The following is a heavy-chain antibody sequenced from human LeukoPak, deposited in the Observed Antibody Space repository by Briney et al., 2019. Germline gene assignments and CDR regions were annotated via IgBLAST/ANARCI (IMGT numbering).Heavy chain of an antibody. CDR2: ISRNSGSI. J-gene: IGHJ4*02. Sequence: GGSLRLSCAASGFTFDDYAMHWVRQAPGKGLEWVSGISRNSGSIGYADSVKGRFTISRDNAKNSLYLQMNSLRAEDTALYYCAKEWSGYYISGSYYFDYWGQGTLVTVSS. V-gene: IGHV3-9*01. CDR1: GFTFDDYA. D-gene: IGHD3-3*01. CDR3: AKEWSGYYISGSYYFDY.